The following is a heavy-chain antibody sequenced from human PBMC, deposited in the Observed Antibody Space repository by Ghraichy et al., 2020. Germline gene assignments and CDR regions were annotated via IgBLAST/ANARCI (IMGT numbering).Heavy chain of an antibody. CDR2: INKDGSEK. CDR3: SRAYSISSGWLFDY. CDR1: GFTFRTHW. D-gene: IGHD6-6*01. J-gene: IGHJ4*02. Sequence: SCAASGFTFRTHWMTWVRQAPGKVLEWVANINKDGSEKHYVDSVKGRFTISRDNANNSLYLQLNSLRAEVTAVYYCSRAYSISSGWLFDYWGQGTLVTVSS. V-gene: IGHV3-7*04.